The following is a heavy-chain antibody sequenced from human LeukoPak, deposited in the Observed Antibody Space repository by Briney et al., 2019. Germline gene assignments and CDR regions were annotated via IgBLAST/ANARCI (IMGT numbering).Heavy chain of an antibody. J-gene: IGHJ6*03. CDR2: ISSSGSTI. V-gene: IGHV3-11*01. CDR1: GFTFSDYY. Sequence: KPGGSLRLSCAASGFTFSDYYMSWIRQAPGKGLEWVSYISSSGSTIYYADSVKGRFTISRDDAENSLYLQMNSLRAEDTAVYYCARVAKPTVTTEAFYYYYYMDVWGKGTTVTVSS. CDR3: ARVAKPTVTTEAFYYYYYMDV. D-gene: IGHD4-11*01.